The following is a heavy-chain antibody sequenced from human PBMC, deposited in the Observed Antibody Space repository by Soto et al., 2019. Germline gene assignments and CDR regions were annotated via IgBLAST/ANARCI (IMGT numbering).Heavy chain of an antibody. CDR1: GGSISNYY. CDR3: AKETDRGGR. V-gene: IGHV4-59*13. J-gene: IGHJ3*01. CDR2: IYYSGTT. D-gene: IGHD2-15*01. Sequence: SETLSLTCTVSGGSISNYYWCWIRQPPGKGMELIGYIYYSGTTNYNPSLKSRVTISVDMSKSQVSLRLSSVTAADTGMYYCAKETDRGGRWGRGTMVTVAS.